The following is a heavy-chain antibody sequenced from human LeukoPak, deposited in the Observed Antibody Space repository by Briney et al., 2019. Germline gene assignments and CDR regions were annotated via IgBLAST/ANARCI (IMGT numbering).Heavy chain of an antibody. CDR3: ARDREADYYILTGYNYFDY. CDR1: GYTFTSHG. D-gene: IGHD3-9*01. CDR2: INAYNGDT. Sequence: PAASVKVSCKASGYTFTSHGISWVRQAPGQGLEWMGWINAYNGDTKYAQNLQGRVNLTTYTPTTTAYLELRSLRSDDTAVYYCARDREADYYILTGYNYFDYWGQGTLVTVSS. V-gene: IGHV1-18*01. J-gene: IGHJ4*02.